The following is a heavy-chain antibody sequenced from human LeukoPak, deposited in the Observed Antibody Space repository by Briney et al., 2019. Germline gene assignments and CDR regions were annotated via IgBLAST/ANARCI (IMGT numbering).Heavy chain of an antibody. Sequence: ASVKVSCKASGYTVTAYYMHWVRQAPGQGLEWMGWINPKTGGTKYAQNFQGRVTMTRDTSISTAYLELNRLRSDDTAVYYCARPQTFGDSSRDAFDYWGQGTLVTVSS. V-gene: IGHV1-2*02. D-gene: IGHD3-22*01. CDR1: GYTVTAYY. CDR2: INPKTGGT. CDR3: ARPQTFGDSSRDAFDY. J-gene: IGHJ4*02.